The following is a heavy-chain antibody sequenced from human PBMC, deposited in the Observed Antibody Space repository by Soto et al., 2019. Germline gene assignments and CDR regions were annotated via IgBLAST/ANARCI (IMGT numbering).Heavy chain of an antibody. J-gene: IGHJ4*02. Sequence: GGSLRLSCAASGFTFSSYWMHWVRQAPGKGLEWVSRINSDGSSTSYADSVKGRFTISRDNAKNTLYLQMNSLRAEDTAVYYCARGGGYYYDSCGYYYWGQGTLVTVSS. CDR3: ARGGGYYYDSCGYYY. V-gene: IGHV3-74*01. D-gene: IGHD3-22*01. CDR1: GFTFSSYW. CDR2: INSDGSST.